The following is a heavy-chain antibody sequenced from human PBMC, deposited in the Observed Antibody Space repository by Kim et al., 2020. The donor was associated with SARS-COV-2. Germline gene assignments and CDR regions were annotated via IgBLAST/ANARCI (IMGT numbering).Heavy chain of an antibody. Sequence: GESLKISCKGSGYSFTSYWIGWVRQMPGKGLEWMGIIYPGDSDTRYSPSFQGQVTISADKSISTAYLQWSSLKASDTAMYYCARQNHDSSGYPGYFQHWGQGTLVTVSS. V-gene: IGHV5-51*01. J-gene: IGHJ1*01. CDR1: GYSFTSYW. CDR3: ARQNHDSSGYPGYFQH. D-gene: IGHD3-22*01. CDR2: IYPGDSDT.